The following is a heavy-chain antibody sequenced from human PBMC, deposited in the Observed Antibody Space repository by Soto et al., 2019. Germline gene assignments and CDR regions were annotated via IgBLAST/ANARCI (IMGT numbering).Heavy chain of an antibody. Sequence: PSQTLSLTCAISGDSVSNNSAAWNWIRQSPSRGLEWLGRTYYRSKWFNNYALSVKGRITINPDTSKNQFSLQLNSVTPEDTAVYYCGREGRLTCSIFPNRFEPWGQGTLVPISS. V-gene: IGHV6-1*01. J-gene: IGHJ5*02. CDR1: GDSVSNNSAA. CDR3: GREGRLTCSIFPNRFEP. CDR2: TYYRSKWFN. D-gene: IGHD3-3*01.